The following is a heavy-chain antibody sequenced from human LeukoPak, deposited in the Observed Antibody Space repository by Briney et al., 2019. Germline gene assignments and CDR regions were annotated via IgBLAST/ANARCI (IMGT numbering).Heavy chain of an antibody. CDR2: ISGSGGST. D-gene: IGHD3-10*01. Sequence: GGSLRLSCAASGFTFSSYAMSWVRQAPGKGLEWVSAISGSGGSTYYADSVKGRFTISRDNSKNTLYLQMNSLRAEDTAVYYGAKIPSYGSASYFDYWGQGTLVTVSS. V-gene: IGHV3-23*01. J-gene: IGHJ4*02. CDR3: AKIPSYGSASYFDY. CDR1: GFTFSSYA.